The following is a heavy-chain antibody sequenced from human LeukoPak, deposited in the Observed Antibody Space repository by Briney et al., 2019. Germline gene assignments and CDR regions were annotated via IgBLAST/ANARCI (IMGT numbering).Heavy chain of an antibody. CDR2: IYTGGST. V-gene: IGHV3-53*01. Sequence: GGSLRLSCAASGFTVSSNYMSWVRQAPGKGLEWISVIYTGGSTYYADSVKGRFTISRDNSKNTLYLQMNSPRAEDTAVYYCARVGSGYYYSSPDGMDVWGQGTTVTVSS. J-gene: IGHJ6*02. D-gene: IGHD3-22*01. CDR1: GFTVSSNY. CDR3: ARVGSGYYYSSPDGMDV.